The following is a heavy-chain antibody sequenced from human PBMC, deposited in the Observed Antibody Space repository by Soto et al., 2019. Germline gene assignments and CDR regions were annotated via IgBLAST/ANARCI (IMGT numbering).Heavy chain of an antibody. J-gene: IGHJ5*02. V-gene: IGHV1-3*01. CDR3: ARVPRYSSDIVEVPAVMFEDWFRP. CDR1: GYIFPNYA. Sequence: ASVNVSCKASGYIFPNYAIHWVRQAPGQRPEWVGWINAANGNTKYSQKLQGRVTITSDTAASTAYMELRSLRSEDTAQYYCARVPRYSSDIVEVPAVMFEDWFRPWGQGTLVTVSS. CDR2: INAANGNT. D-gene: IGHD2-2*01.